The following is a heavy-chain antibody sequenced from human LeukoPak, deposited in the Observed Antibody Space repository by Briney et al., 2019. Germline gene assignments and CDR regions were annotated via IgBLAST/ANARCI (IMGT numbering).Heavy chain of an antibody. CDR3: ARRRPNYYGSGSYRPVFDY. Sequence: SETLSLTCTVSDGSISSNSYYWSWIRQPPGKGLEWIGEINHSGSTNYNPSLKSRVTISVDTSKNQFSLKLSSVTAADTAVYYCARRRPNYYGSGSYRPVFDYWGQGTLVTVSS. CDR2: INHSGST. CDR1: DGSISSNSYY. J-gene: IGHJ4*02. D-gene: IGHD3-10*01. V-gene: IGHV4-39*07.